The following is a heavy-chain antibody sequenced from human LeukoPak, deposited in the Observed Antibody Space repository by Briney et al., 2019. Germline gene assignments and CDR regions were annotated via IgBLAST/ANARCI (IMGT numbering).Heavy chain of an antibody. J-gene: IGHJ4*02. CDR2: IHHSGST. CDR1: GGSITSTNL. Sequence: SETLSLTCAVSGGSITSTNLWNWVRQPPGKGLEWIGQIHHSGSTNYNPSLKSRVTISVDRSKNQFSLKLSSVTAADTAVYYCATGLPHFDYWGQGTLVTVSS. V-gene: IGHV4-4*02. D-gene: IGHD4-11*01. CDR3: ATGLPHFDY.